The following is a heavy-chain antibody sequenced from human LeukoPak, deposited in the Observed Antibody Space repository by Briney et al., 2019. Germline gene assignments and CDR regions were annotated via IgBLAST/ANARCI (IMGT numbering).Heavy chain of an antibody. D-gene: IGHD3-10*01. Sequence: GGSLGLSCAASGFTFSSYAMSWVRQAPGKGLEWVSAISGSGGSTYYADSVKGRFTISRDNSKNTLYLQMNSLRAEDTAVYYCAKETLWFGESEEYYYYGMDVWGQGTTVTVSS. CDR3: AKETLWFGESEEYYYYGMDV. CDR2: ISGSGGST. CDR1: GFTFSSYA. V-gene: IGHV3-23*01. J-gene: IGHJ6*02.